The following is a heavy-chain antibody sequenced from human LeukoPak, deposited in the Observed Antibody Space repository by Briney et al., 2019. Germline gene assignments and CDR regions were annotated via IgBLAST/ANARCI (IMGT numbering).Heavy chain of an antibody. D-gene: IGHD3-22*01. CDR2: IYYSGRT. CDR1: GGSISSYY. Sequence: SETLSLTCTVSGGSISSYYWSWIRQPPGKGLEWIGYIYYSGRTNYNPYLKSRVTISVDTSKNQFSLKLSSVTAADTAVYYCASASTYYYDSSGYYYPHYYYYYMDVWGKGTTVTVSS. J-gene: IGHJ6*03. CDR3: ASASTYYYDSSGYYYPHYYYYYMDV. V-gene: IGHV4-59*01.